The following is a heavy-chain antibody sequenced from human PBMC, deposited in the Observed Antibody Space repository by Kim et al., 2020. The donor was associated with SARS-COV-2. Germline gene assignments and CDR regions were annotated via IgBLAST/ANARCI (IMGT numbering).Heavy chain of an antibody. J-gene: IGHJ4*02. CDR3: ARVFDVGPFDY. V-gene: IGHV4-31*02. CDR2: T. D-gene: IGHD3-3*01. Sequence: TYYNPSLKGRVTNSVKTSKNQFSLKRSSVTATDTAVYYCARVFDVGPFDYWGQGTLVTVSS.